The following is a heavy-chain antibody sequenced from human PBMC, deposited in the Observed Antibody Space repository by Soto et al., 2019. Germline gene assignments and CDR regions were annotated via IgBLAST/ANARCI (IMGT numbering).Heavy chain of an antibody. CDR3: TRENIENGDGLYDDFDI. Sequence: GASVKVSCKTSGYTFTDYYTHWVRQAPGQGLEWMGWMYPKSGGAYFAQKFQGRVTLTRDTSIGTAYIEVNSLTSDDTAVYFCTRENIENGDGLYDDFDIWGQGTTVTVSS. J-gene: IGHJ3*02. D-gene: IGHD2-15*01. V-gene: IGHV1-2*02. CDR1: GYTFTDYY. CDR2: MYPKSGGA.